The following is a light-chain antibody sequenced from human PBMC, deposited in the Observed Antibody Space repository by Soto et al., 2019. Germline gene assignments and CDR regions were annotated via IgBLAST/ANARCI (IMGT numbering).Light chain of an antibody. J-gene: IGKJ2*01. CDR2: DAS. CDR1: QSVSSY. CDR3: QQRSNWPPVYT. Sequence: EIVLTQSPATLSLSPGERATLSCRASQSVSSYLAWYQQKPGQAPRLLIYDASNRATGIPARFSGSGSGTDFTLTISIREPEDVEVYYCQQRSNWPPVYTFGQGTKLEIK. V-gene: IGKV3-11*01.